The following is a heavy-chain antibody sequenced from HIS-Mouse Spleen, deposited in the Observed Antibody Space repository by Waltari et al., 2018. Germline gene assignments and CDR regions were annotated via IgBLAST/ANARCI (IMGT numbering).Heavy chain of an antibody. CDR3: ARDRCSGGSCYSPYFDY. CDR1: GGSISSSSYY. CDR2: IYYSGST. D-gene: IGHD2-15*01. Sequence: QLQLQESGPGLVKPSETLSLTCTVSGGSISSSSYYWGWIRQPPGKGLEWIGSIYYSGSTYYNPSLKSRVTISVDTSKNQFSLKLSSVTAADTAVYYCARDRCSGGSCYSPYFDYWGQGTLVTVSS. J-gene: IGHJ4*02. V-gene: IGHV4-39*07.